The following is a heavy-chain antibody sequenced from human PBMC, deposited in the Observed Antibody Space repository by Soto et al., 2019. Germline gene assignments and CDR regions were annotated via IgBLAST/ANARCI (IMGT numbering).Heavy chain of an antibody. CDR3: ARDLGYCSGGTCYSVLDY. Sequence: GSLRLSCAASGFTFSSYSMNWVRQAPGKGLEWVSYINQDGSEIYYADSVKGRFTISRDNAKNSLLLQMNSLRVEDTAVYYCARDLGYCSGGTCYSVLDYWGQGALVTVSS. CDR1: GFTFSSYS. J-gene: IGHJ4*02. D-gene: IGHD2-15*01. V-gene: IGHV3-21*04. CDR2: INQDGSEI.